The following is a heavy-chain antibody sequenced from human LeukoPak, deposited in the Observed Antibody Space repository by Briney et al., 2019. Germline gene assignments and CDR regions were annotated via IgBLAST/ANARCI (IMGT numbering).Heavy chain of an antibody. D-gene: IGHD4-23*01. CDR1: GGSISSSSYY. V-gene: IGHV4-39*07. Sequence: SETLSLTCTVSGGSISSSSYYWGWIRQPPGKGLEWIGSIYYSGSTYYNPSLKSRVTISVDTSKNQFSLKLSSVTAADTAVYYCARINYGGNGEFDYWGQGTLVTVSS. J-gene: IGHJ4*02. CDR3: ARINYGGNGEFDY. CDR2: IYYSGST.